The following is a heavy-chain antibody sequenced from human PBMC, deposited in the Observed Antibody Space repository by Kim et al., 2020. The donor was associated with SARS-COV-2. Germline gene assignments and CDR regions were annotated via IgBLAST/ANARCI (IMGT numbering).Heavy chain of an antibody. CDR3: ARDKGQYSYDY. CDR2: IYRGGNT. D-gene: IGHD5-18*01. Sequence: GGSLRLSCAASGFTVTNNYMSWVRQAPGKGLEWVSVIYRGGNTYYADSVKGRFTISRDNSKNTVYLQMNSLTAEDTAVYYCARDKGQYSYDYWGQGTLVTVSS. V-gene: IGHV3-53*01. J-gene: IGHJ4*01. CDR1: GFTVTNNY.